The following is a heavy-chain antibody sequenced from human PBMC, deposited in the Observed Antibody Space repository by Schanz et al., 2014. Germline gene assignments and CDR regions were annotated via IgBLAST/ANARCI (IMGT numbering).Heavy chain of an antibody. CDR3: AKGRFGELSAFDI. Sequence: QVQLVESGGGVVQPGRSLRLSCAASGFTFSSYALHWVRQAPGKGLEWVAFVPFDGSQKFYADSVKGRFTISRDNSKNTLYRQMDSLRAEDTAVYYCAKGRFGELSAFDIWGQGTMVTVSS. D-gene: IGHD3-10*01. CDR1: GFTFSSYA. J-gene: IGHJ3*02. V-gene: IGHV3-30*04. CDR2: VPFDGSQK.